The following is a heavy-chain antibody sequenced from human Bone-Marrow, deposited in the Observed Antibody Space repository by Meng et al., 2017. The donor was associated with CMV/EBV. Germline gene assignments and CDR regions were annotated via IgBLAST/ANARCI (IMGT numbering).Heavy chain of an antibody. D-gene: IGHD3-22*01. CDR3: ARVGSDYYDSSGYQDY. CDR2: ISSSSSYI. CDR1: GFTFSSYS. Sequence: GGSLRLSCAASGFTFSSYSMNWVRQARGKGLEWVSSISSSSSYIYYADSVKGRFTISRDNAKNSLYLQMNSLGAEDTAVYYCARVGSDYYDSSGYQDYWGQGTRVTVSS. V-gene: IGHV3-21*01. J-gene: IGHJ4*02.